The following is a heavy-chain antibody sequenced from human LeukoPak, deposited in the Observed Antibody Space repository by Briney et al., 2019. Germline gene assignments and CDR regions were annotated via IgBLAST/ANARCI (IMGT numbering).Heavy chain of an antibody. J-gene: IGHJ4*02. CDR1: GFTFSDYY. Sequence: PGGSLRLSCAASGFTFSDYYMSWIRQAPGKGLEWVSYISSSGSTIYYADSVKGRFTISRDNAKKSMYLQMNGLRAEDTAVYYCARSLDYYDSSGSQGYWGQGTLVTVSS. CDR3: ARSLDYYDSSGSQGY. CDR2: ISSSGSTI. V-gene: IGHV3-11*04. D-gene: IGHD3-22*01.